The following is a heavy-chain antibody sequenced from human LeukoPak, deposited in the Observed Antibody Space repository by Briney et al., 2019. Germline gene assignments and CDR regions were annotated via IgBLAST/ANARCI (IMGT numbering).Heavy chain of an antibody. CDR1: GGSFSTYY. J-gene: IGHJ3*02. V-gene: IGHV4-34*01. CDR2: IYHSGST. D-gene: IGHD3-22*01. Sequence: SETLSLTCAVYGGSFSTYYWSWIRQSPGKGLEWIGEIYHSGSTNYNPSLKSRVTISVDKSKNQFSLKLSSVTAADTAVYYCARDRGGSGYYSDAFDIWGQGTMVTVSS. CDR3: ARDRGGSGYYSDAFDI.